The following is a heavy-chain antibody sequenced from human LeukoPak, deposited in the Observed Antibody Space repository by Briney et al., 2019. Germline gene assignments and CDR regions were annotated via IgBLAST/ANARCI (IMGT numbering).Heavy chain of an antibody. D-gene: IGHD5-12*01. Sequence: GGSLRLSCAASGFTFSSYWMHWVRQAPGKGLVWVSRINSDGSSTSYADSVKGRFTISRDSAKNTLYLQMNSLRAEDTAVYYCARVEASGYDYGAFDYWGQGTLVTVSS. CDR3: ARVEASGYDYGAFDY. CDR2: INSDGSST. J-gene: IGHJ4*02. V-gene: IGHV3-74*01. CDR1: GFTFSSYW.